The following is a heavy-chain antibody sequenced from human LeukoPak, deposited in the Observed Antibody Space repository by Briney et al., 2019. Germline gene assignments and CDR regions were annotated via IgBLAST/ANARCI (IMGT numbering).Heavy chain of an antibody. CDR2: IYYSGST. D-gene: IGHD1-1*01. V-gene: IGHV4-59*08. Sequence: SETLSLTCTVSGGSISSYYWDWIRQPPGKGLEWIGYIYYSGSTNYNPSLKSRVTISVDTSKNQFSLKLSSVTAADTAVYYCARQGRTGTTDYDYWGQGTLVTVSS. CDR3: ARQGRTGTTDYDY. CDR1: GGSISSYY. J-gene: IGHJ4*02.